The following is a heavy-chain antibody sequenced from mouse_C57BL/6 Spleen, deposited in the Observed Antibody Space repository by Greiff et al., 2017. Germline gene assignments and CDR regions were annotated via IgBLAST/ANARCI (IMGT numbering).Heavy chain of an antibody. D-gene: IGHD2-4*01. V-gene: IGHV5-12*01. Sequence: EVKLVESGGGLVQPGGSLKLSCAASGFTFSDYYMYWVRQTPEKRLEWVAYISNGGGSTYYPDTVKGRITISRDNAKNTLYLQMSRLKSEDTAMYYCARHLYDYDGAMDYWGQGTSVTVSS. CDR1: GFTFSDYY. J-gene: IGHJ4*01. CDR2: ISNGGGST. CDR3: ARHLYDYDGAMDY.